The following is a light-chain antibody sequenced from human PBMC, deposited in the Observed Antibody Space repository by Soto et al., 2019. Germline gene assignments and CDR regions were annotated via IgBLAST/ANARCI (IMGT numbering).Light chain of an antibody. CDR2: WTS. CDR3: QQYNNWPRAT. CDR1: QSVSSD. Sequence: EIVMTQSPATLSVSPGERATLSCRASQSVSSDLAWYQQKPGPAPKLLMFWTSSRAPGFPASFSGSGSGTEFNLTISSLQSEDFGVYYCQQYNNWPRATFGGGTKVDIK. V-gene: IGKV3-15*01. J-gene: IGKJ4*01.